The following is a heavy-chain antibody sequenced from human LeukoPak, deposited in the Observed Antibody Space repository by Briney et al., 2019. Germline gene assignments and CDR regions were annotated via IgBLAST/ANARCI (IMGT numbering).Heavy chain of an antibody. CDR2: ISWNSGSI. D-gene: IGHD6-6*01. CDR1: GFTFDDYA. V-gene: IGHV3-9*01. CDR3: AKGRVAARTPYDAFDI. J-gene: IGHJ3*02. Sequence: GGSLRLSCAASGFTFDDYAIHWVRQAPGKGLGWVSGISWNSGSIGYADSVKGRFTISRDNAKTSLYLQMNSLRAEDTALYYCAKGRVAARTPYDAFDIWGQGTMVTVSS.